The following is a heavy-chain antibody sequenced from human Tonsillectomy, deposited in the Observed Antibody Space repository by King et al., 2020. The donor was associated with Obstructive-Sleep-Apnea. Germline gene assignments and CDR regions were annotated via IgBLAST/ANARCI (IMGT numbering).Heavy chain of an antibody. D-gene: IGHD2-21*02. CDR2: ISSNGGST. CDR1: EFTFISYV. V-gene: IGHV3-64D*09. CDR3: VKDRDCGGDCYSPTLDY. Sequence: LVQSGGGLVQPGGSLRLSCSASEFTFISYVMHWVRQAPGKGLEYVSAISSNGGSTYYADSVKGRFTISRDNSKNTLYLQMSSLRPEDTAVYYCVKDRDCGGDCYSPTLDYWGQGTLVTVSS. J-gene: IGHJ4*02.